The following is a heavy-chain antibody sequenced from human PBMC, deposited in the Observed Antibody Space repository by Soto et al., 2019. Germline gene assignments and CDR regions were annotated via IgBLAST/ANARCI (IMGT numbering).Heavy chain of an antibody. D-gene: IGHD3-22*01. J-gene: IGHJ4*02. V-gene: IGHV5-51*01. CDR1: GYSFTSYW. CDR2: IYPGDSDT. CDR3: ARRGDYYDSSGYYYFDY. Sequence: GGSLRLSCKGSGYSFTSYWIGWVRQMPGKGLEWMGIIYPGDSDTGYSPSFKGRDTISADKAISTAYLQWSSLKASDTAMYYCARRGDYYDSSGYYYFDYWGQGTLVTVSS.